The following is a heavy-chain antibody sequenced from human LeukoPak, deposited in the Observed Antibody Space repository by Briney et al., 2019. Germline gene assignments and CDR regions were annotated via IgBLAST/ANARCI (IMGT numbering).Heavy chain of an antibody. D-gene: IGHD2/OR15-2a*01. CDR2: INQDESDK. CDR3: ARVRVSSYYGMDI. Sequence: PGGSLRLSCAASGFTFSTYWMSWVRQAPGKGLEWVANINQDESDKYYVDSVKGRFTISRDNAKNSLYLQMNSLRAEDTAVYYCARVRVSSYYGMDIWGQGATVTVFS. J-gene: IGHJ6*02. CDR1: GFTFSTYW. V-gene: IGHV3-7*05.